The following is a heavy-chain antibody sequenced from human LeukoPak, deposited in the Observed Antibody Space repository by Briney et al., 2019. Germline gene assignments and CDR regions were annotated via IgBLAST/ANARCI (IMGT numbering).Heavy chain of an antibody. Sequence: PGGSLRLSCAASGFTFSSYSMNWVRQAPGKGLEWVSYIGSSSSTIYYADSVKGRFTISRDNAKNSLYLQMNSLRAEDTAVYYCAREGYDFWSGYRNYFDYWGQGTLVTVSS. V-gene: IGHV3-48*01. D-gene: IGHD3-3*01. CDR3: AREGYDFWSGYRNYFDY. CDR1: GFTFSSYS. CDR2: IGSSSSTI. J-gene: IGHJ4*02.